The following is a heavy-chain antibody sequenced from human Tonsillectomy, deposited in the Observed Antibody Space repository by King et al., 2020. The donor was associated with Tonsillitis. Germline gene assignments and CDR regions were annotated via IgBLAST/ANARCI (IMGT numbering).Heavy chain of an antibody. CDR1: GGSFSGYY. D-gene: IGHD1-7*01. CDR2: INHSGST. V-gene: IGHV4-34*01. J-gene: IGHJ4*02. CDR3: ARDGSWNYGD. Sequence: VQLQQWGAGLLKPSETLSLTCAVSGGSFSGYYWTWIRQPPGKGLEWIGEINHSGSTNYNPSLKSRVTVSVDTSRKQFSLNLSSVTAADTAVYYCARDGSWNYGDWGQGTLVTVSS.